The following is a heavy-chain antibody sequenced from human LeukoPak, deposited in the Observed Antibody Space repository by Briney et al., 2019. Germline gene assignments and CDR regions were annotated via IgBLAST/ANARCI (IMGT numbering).Heavy chain of an antibody. D-gene: IGHD3-22*01. CDR2: IDYSGSP. J-gene: IGHJ6*02. Sequence: RPSETLSLTCTVSGGSVSSGSYYWSWIQQPPGKGLEWIGYIDYSGSPNYNPSLKSRLAISVDTSKNQFSLKLSSVSAADTAVYYCARFNYFDSSDYFSYYYGMDVWGQGTTVTVSS. CDR1: GGSVSSGSYY. CDR3: ARFNYFDSSDYFSYYYGMDV. V-gene: IGHV4-61*01.